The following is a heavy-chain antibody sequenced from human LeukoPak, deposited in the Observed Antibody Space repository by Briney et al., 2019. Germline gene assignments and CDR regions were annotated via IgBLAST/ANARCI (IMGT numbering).Heavy chain of an antibody. D-gene: IGHD6-19*01. V-gene: IGHV3-9*01. CDR1: GFTFDDYA. Sequence: SGGSLRLSCAASGFTFDDYAMHWVRQAPGKGLEWVSGISWNSGSIGYADSVKGRFTISRDNAKNSLYLQMDSLRAEDTALYYCAKVTLPRYSSGWTGLDYWGQGTLVTVSS. J-gene: IGHJ4*02. CDR3: AKVTLPRYSSGWTGLDY. CDR2: ISWNSGSI.